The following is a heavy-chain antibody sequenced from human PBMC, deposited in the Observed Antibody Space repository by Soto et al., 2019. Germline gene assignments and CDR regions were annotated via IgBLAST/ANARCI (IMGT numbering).Heavy chain of an antibody. J-gene: IGHJ3*02. CDR1: GFTFSNAW. CDR2: IKSKTDGGTT. CDR3: TTQTLGNPDAFDI. D-gene: IGHD7-27*01. V-gene: IGHV3-15*01. Sequence: GGSLRLSCAASGFTFSNAWMSWVRQAPGKGLEWVGRIKSKTDGGTTDYAAPVKGRFTISRDDSKNTLYLQMNSLKTEDTAVYYCTTQTLGNPDAFDIWGQGTMVTVSS.